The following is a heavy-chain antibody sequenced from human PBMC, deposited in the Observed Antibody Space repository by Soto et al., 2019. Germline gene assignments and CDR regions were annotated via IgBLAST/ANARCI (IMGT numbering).Heavy chain of an antibody. V-gene: IGHV3-33*01. Sequence: EGSLRLSCAASGFTFSSYGMHWVRQAPGKGLEWVAVIWYDGSNKYYADSVKGRFTISRDNSKNTLYLQMNSLRAEDTAVYYCARGRIGPYYYYGMDVWGQGTTVTVSS. CDR1: GFTFSSYG. D-gene: IGHD3-10*01. CDR2: IWYDGSNK. J-gene: IGHJ6*02. CDR3: ARGRIGPYYYYGMDV.